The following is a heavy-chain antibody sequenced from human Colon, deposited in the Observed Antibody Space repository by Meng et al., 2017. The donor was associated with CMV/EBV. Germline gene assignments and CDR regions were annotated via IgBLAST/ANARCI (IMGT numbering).Heavy chain of an antibody. J-gene: IGHJ4*02. V-gene: IGHV4-39*07. D-gene: IGHD1-26*01. CDR1: GGSISSSSYY. Sequence: GSLRLSCTVFGGSISSSSYYWGWIRQPPGKGLEWIGSIYYSGSTYYNPSLKSRVTISVDTSKNQFSLKLSSVTAADTAVYYCARGINSGSYFWDYFDYWGQGTLVTVSS. CDR3: ARGINSGSYFWDYFDY. CDR2: IYYSGST.